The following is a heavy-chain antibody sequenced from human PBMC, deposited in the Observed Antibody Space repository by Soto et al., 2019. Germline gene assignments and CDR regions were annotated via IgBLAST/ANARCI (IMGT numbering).Heavy chain of an antibody. D-gene: IGHD3-16*01. V-gene: IGHV4-39*01. J-gene: IGHJ5*02. CDR2: IYYSGSP. CDR3: ARRSGGSPINP. CDR1: GGSISSSSYY. Sequence: QLQLQESGPGLVKPSETLSLTCTVSGGSISSSSYYWGWIRQPPGKGLEWIGSIYYSGSPYYNPSLKSRVTISVDTSKNQFSLKLSSVTAADTAVYYCARRSGGSPINPWGQGTLVTVSS.